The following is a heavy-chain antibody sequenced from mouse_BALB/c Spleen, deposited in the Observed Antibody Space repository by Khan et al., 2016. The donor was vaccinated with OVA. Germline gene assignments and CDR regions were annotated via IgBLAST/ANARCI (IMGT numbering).Heavy chain of an antibody. D-gene: IGHD2-3*01. CDR1: GFSLTSYG. CDR2: IWSDGST. Sequence: QVQLKESGPGLVAPSQSLSITCTVSGFSLTSYGVHWVRQPPGKGLEWLVVIWSDGSTNYNSVLKSRLSISKDNSKSQVFLKMNSLQTDDTAIYYCGRWCDGYSSLYAVDYWGQGTSVTVSS. V-gene: IGHV2-6*02. CDR3: GRWCDGYSSLYAVDY. J-gene: IGHJ4*01.